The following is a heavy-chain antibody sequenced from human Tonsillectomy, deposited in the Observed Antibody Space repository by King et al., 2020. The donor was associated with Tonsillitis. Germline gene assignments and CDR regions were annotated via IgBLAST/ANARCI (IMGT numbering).Heavy chain of an antibody. CDR2: IYYSGST. Sequence: QLQESGPGLVKPSETLSLTCTVSGGSISSYYWSWIRQPPGKGLEWIGYIYYSGSTNYNPSLKSRVTLSLDTSKNQFSLKLNSVTAADTAVYYCASNYGGNSGGIYYYYYMDVWGKGTTVTVSS. J-gene: IGHJ6*03. V-gene: IGHV4-59*01. CDR3: ASNYGGNSGGIYYYYYMDV. CDR1: GGSISSYY. D-gene: IGHD4-23*01.